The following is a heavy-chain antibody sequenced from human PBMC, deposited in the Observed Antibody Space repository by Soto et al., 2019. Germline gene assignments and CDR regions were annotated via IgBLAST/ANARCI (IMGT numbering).Heavy chain of an antibody. CDR1: GGTFSRYG. J-gene: IGHJ6*02. CDR3: ARAAAGTYYYYGMDV. D-gene: IGHD6-13*01. Sequence: SVKVSCKASGGTFSRYGISWVRQAPGQGLEWMGGIIPIFGTANYAQKFQGRVTITADESTSTAYMELSSLRSEDTAVYYCARAAAGTYYYYGMDVWGQGTTVTVSS. CDR2: IIPIFGTA. V-gene: IGHV1-69*13.